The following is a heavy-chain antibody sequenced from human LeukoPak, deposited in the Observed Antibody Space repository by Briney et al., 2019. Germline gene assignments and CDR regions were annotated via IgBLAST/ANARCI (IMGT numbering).Heavy chain of an antibody. CDR3: ARRPHYSNSNYYFDY. CDR1: GYSFTRYW. V-gene: IGHV5-51*01. Sequence: GESLKISCKGSGYSFTRYWIGWVRQMPGKGLEWMGIIYPGDSDTRYSPSFQGQVTISAVKSITTAYLQWSSLKASDTAMYYCARRPHYSNSNYYFDYWGQETLVTVSS. D-gene: IGHD6-13*01. CDR2: IYPGDSDT. J-gene: IGHJ4*02.